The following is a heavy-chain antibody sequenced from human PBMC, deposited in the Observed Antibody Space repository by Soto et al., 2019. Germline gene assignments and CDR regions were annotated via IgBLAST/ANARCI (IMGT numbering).Heavy chain of an antibody. D-gene: IGHD2-2*02. CDR3: ARQCSSTSCYREFDY. CDR1: GYSFTSYW. J-gene: IGHJ4*02. Sequence: EVQLVQSGAEVKKPGESLKISCKGSGYSFTSYWIGWVRQMPGKGLEWMGIIYPGDSDTRYSPSFQGQVTISADKSISTAYLQWSSLKASDTAMYYCARQCSSTSCYREFDYWGQGTLVTVSS. V-gene: IGHV5-51*01. CDR2: IYPGDSDT.